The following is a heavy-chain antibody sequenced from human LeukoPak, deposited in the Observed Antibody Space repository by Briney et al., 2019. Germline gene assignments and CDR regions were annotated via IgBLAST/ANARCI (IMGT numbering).Heavy chain of an antibody. V-gene: IGHV3-30*02. CDR3: AKDAPYSSSSLGFDY. D-gene: IGHD6-6*01. Sequence: GGSLRLSCAASGFTFSSYGMHWVRQAPGKGLEWVACIRYDGSNKYYADSVKGRFTISRDNSKNTLYLQMNSLRAEDTAVYYCAKDAPYSSSSLGFDYWGQGTLVTVSS. J-gene: IGHJ4*02. CDR1: GFTFSSYG. CDR2: IRYDGSNK.